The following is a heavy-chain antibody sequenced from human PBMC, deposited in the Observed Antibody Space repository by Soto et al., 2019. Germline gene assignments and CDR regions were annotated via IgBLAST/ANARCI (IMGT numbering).Heavy chain of an antibody. CDR1: GFTFRTYA. J-gene: IGHJ5*02. V-gene: IGHV3-23*01. CDR3: AKGGEGSCSRTSCLYFSDS. CDR2: ISDSGTT. D-gene: IGHD2-2*01. Sequence: PGGSLRLSCAASGFTFRTYAMSWVRQAPWKGLEWVSTISDSGTTYYANSVKGRFTISRDNSRNTLDLQMNSLRVEDTAVYYCAKGGEGSCSRTSCLYFSDSWGQGTLVTVSS.